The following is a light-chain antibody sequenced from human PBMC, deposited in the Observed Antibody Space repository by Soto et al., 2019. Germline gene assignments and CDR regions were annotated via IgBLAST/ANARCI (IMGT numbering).Light chain of an antibody. J-gene: IGKJ4*01. Sequence: IQLTQSPSSLSASVGDKVTISCRASQAINSALAWCQQRPGKAPMVLIYDASILESGVPSRFSGSGSGTDFTLTISSLQPEDFATYYCQQFNSYSLTFGGGTKVEIE. CDR1: QAINSA. CDR3: QQFNSYSLT. V-gene: IGKV1-13*02. CDR2: DAS.